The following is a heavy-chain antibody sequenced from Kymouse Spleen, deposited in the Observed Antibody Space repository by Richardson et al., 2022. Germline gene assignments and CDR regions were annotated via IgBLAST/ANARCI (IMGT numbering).Heavy chain of an antibody. V-gene: IGHV4-59*01. D-gene: IGHD6-19*01. CDR2: IYYSGST. J-gene: IGHJ6*02. CDR1: GGSISSYY. CDR3: AGSGWYYYYYGMDV. Sequence: QVQLQESGPGLVKPSETLSLTCTVSGGSISSYYWSWIRQPPGKGLEWIGYIYYSGSTNYNPSLKSRVTISVDTSKNQFSLKLSSVTAADTAVYYCAGSGWYYYYYGMDVWGQGTTVTVSS.